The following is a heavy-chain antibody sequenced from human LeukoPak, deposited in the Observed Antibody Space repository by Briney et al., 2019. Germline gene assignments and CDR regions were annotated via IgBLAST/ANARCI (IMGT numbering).Heavy chain of an antibody. CDR2: INPNSGGT. V-gene: IGHV1-2*02. Sequence: ASVKVSCKASGYTFTGYYMHWVRQAPGQGLEWMGWINPNSGGTNYAQKFQGRVTMTRDTSISTAYMELSRLRSDDTAVYYCASYPYSNDSSGYLYFDYGGQGTLVTVSS. J-gene: IGHJ4*02. CDR3: ASYPYSNDSSGYLYFDY. D-gene: IGHD3-22*01. CDR1: GYTFTGYY.